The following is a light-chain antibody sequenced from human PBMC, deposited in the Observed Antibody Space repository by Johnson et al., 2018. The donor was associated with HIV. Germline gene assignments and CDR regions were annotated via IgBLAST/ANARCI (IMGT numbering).Light chain of an antibody. CDR3: ATCDNSLRV. CDR2: ETT. J-gene: IGLJ1*01. V-gene: IGLV1-51*02. Sequence: QSVLTQSPSVSAAPGQNVTISCSGSSSNIGNNYISWYQQLPGTAPKLLIYETTKRPSGIPDRFSGSRSGTSATLGITGLQTGDEADYYCATCDNSLRVFGTGTKVTVL. CDR1: SSNIGNNY.